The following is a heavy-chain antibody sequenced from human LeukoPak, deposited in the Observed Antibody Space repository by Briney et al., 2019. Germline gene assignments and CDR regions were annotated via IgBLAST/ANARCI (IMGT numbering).Heavy chain of an antibody. CDR2: IYYSGST. D-gene: IGHD6-19*01. CDR3: AREGVAVD. CDR1: GGSISSYY. J-gene: IGHJ4*02. Sequence: SETLSLTCTVSGGSISSYYWSWIRQPPGKGLEWIGSIYYSGSTYYNPSLKSRVTISVDTSKNQFSLKLSSVTAADTAVYYCAREGVAVDWGQGTLVTVSS. V-gene: IGHV4-59*01.